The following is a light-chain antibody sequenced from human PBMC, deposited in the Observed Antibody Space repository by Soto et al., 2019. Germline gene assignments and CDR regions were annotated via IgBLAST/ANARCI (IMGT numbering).Light chain of an antibody. CDR3: CSYASSSSYV. J-gene: IGLJ1*01. V-gene: IGLV2-23*01. CDR2: EGT. CDR1: TSDVGGYNL. Sequence: QSVLTQPASVSGSPGQSITISCSGNTSDVGGYNLVSWYQQHTAKAPKLLIYEGTQRPSGVSSRFSGSKSGNTASLTISGRQAEDEADYYCCSYASSSSYVFGTGTKLTVL.